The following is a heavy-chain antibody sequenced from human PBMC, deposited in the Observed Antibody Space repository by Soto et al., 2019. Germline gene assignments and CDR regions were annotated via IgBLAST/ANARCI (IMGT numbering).Heavy chain of an antibody. V-gene: IGHV3-23*01. CDR1: GFTFPNYA. CDR3: AKAYGDYPYWYFDL. J-gene: IGHJ2*01. Sequence: EVQLLESGGGLVQPGGSLRLSCAASGFTFPNYAMSWVRQAPGKGLEWVSAIRSSGSSTWYADSVKGRFTISRDNSKNTLYLQMNSLRVEDTAVYSCAKAYGDYPYWYFDLWGRGTLVTVSS. CDR2: IRSSGSST. D-gene: IGHD4-17*01.